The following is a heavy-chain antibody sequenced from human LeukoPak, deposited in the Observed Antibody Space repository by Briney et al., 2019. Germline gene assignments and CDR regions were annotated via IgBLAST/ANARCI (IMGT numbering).Heavy chain of an antibody. CDR2: SYSGGNT. CDR3: ARGGNKEFDY. J-gene: IGHJ4*02. V-gene: IGHV3-53*01. D-gene: IGHD2/OR15-2a*01. CDR1: GFSVSSNY. Sequence: PGGSLRLSCAPSGFSVSSNYMTWVRQTPGKGLEWVSVSYSGGNTYYADSVKGRFTISRDNSKNTLHLQMNSPRAEDTAVYYCARGGNKEFDYWGQGALVTVSS.